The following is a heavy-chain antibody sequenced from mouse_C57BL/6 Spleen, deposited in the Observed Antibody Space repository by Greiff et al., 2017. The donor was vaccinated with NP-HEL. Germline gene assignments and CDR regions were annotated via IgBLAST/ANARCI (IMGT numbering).Heavy chain of an antibody. J-gene: IGHJ2*01. CDR1: GYTFTSYG. Sequence: QVQLKESGAELARPGASVKLSCKASGYTFTSYGISWVKQRTGQGLEWIGEIYPRSGNTYYNEKFKGKATLTADKSSSTAYMELRSLTSEDSAVYFCARRIDSSGYSYFDYWGQGTTLTVSS. D-gene: IGHD3-2*02. CDR3: ARRIDSSGYSYFDY. V-gene: IGHV1-81*01. CDR2: IYPRSGNT.